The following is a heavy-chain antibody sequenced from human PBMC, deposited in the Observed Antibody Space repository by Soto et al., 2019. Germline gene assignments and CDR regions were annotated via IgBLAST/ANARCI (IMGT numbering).Heavy chain of an antibody. CDR3: AVGLSGSYYQNGMDV. V-gene: IGHV1-69*06. CDR2: IIPIFGTT. CDR1: GGPFTSFD. D-gene: IGHD1-26*01. Sequence: VELVQSGSEVKKPGSSVKVSCKTSGGPFTSFDVNWVRQAPGQGLEWMGGIIPIFGTTNYAQKFQGRVTITADIPTTTAYMELGSLRSDDTAVYFCAVGLSGSYYQNGMDVWGLGTTVIVS. J-gene: IGHJ6*02.